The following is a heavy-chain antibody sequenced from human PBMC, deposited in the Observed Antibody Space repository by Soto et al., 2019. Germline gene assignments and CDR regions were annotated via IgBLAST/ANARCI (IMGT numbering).Heavy chain of an antibody. CDR1: GGSINSGGYY. J-gene: IGHJ4*02. CDR2: IYYSGST. V-gene: IGHV4-31*03. D-gene: IGHD3-22*01. Sequence: SETLSLSCSVSGGSINSGGYYWSWIRQHPGKGLEWIGYIYYSGSTYNPSLKSRVSISVDTSKNQFSLKLSSVTAADTAVYYCARSTQRSGFYLFDYWGQGTLVTVSS. CDR3: ARSTQRSGFYLFDY.